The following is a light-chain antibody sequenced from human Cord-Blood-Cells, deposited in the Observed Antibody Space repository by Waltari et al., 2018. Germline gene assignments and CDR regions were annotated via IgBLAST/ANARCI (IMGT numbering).Light chain of an antibody. CDR2: AAS. J-gene: IGKJ1*01. V-gene: IGKV1-39*01. Sequence: DIQMTQSPSSLSASVGARVTITCRASQSISSYLNWYPQKPGKAPNALIYAASSLQSGVPSRFSGSGSGTDFTLTISSLQPEDFATYYCQQSYSTPWTFGQGTKVEIK. CDR3: QQSYSTPWT. CDR1: QSISSY.